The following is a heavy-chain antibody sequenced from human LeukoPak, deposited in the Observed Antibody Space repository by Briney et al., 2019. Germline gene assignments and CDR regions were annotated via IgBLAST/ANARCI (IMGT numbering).Heavy chain of an antibody. D-gene: IGHD1-26*01. CDR1: GYTFTSYG. CDR3: ASASIVGYYYYMDV. Sequence: GASVKVSCKASGYTFTSYGISWVRQAPGQGLEWMGWISAYNGNTNYAQKLQGRVTMTTDTSTSTAYMELRSLRSEDTAVYYCASASIVGYYYYMDVWGKGTTVTVSS. V-gene: IGHV1-18*01. CDR2: ISAYNGNT. J-gene: IGHJ6*03.